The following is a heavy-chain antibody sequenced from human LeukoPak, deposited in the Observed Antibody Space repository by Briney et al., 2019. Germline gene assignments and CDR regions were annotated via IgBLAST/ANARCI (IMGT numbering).Heavy chain of an antibody. CDR1: GDSVSSNSAA. Sequence: KLSQTLSLTCAISGDSVSSNSAAWNWIRQSPSRGLEWLGRTYYRSKWYNDYAVSVKSRITINPDTSKNQFSLQLNSVTPEDTAVYYCARERGSGWYEPGARQRPGIYFDYWGQGTLVTVSS. CDR2: TYYRSKWYN. D-gene: IGHD6-19*01. CDR3: ARERGSGWYEPGARQRPGIYFDY. J-gene: IGHJ4*02. V-gene: IGHV6-1*01.